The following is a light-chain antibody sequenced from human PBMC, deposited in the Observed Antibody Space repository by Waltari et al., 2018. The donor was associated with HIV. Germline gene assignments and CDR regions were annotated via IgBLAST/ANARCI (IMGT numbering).Light chain of an antibody. V-gene: IGLV2-11*01. CDR3: HLYAGSYSL. CDR1: SGPVGGYNY. Sequence: QSALTQPHSLSGSPRQSVTISCTGASGPVGGYNYVPWYQQHPGKTPKHIIFDVNKRPSAVPDRFSGSKSGDTASLTISGLQPDDEADYYCHLYAGSYSLFGGGTKVTVL. CDR2: DVN. J-gene: IGLJ2*01.